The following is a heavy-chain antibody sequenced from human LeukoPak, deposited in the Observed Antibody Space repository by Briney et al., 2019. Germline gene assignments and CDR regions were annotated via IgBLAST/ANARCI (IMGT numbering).Heavy chain of an antibody. V-gene: IGHV4-59*11. Sequence: PSETLSLTCSVSDDSFNTHYWTWIRHPPGKGLEWIGYISSIGSTNYNPSLKSRVTISIDTSKNQFSLKLSSATAADTAVYYCARDLVTVTKGFDVWGQGTMVSVSS. J-gene: IGHJ3*01. CDR3: ARDLVTVTKGFDV. CDR2: ISSIGST. D-gene: IGHD4-17*01. CDR1: DDSFNTHY.